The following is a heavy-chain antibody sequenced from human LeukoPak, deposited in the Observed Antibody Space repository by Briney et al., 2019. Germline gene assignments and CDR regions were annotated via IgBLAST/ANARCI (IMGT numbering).Heavy chain of an antibody. Sequence: ASVKVSCKASGYTFTSYGISWVRQAPGQGLEWMGWISAYNGNTNYAQKLQGRVTMTTDTSTSTAYMELRSLRPDDTAVYYCARDLRYCSGGSCYSGYFDYWGQGTLVTVSS. V-gene: IGHV1-18*01. CDR3: ARDLRYCSGGSCYSGYFDY. J-gene: IGHJ4*02. CDR1: GYTFTSYG. D-gene: IGHD2-15*01. CDR2: ISAYNGNT.